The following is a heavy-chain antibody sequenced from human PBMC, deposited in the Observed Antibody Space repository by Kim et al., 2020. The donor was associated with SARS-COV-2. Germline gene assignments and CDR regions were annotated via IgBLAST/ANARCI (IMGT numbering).Heavy chain of an antibody. J-gene: IGHJ4*02. D-gene: IGHD3-10*01. V-gene: IGHV4-34*01. Sequence: YVRSRVSGSVDTSQNQFSLKLSSVTAADTAVYYCARREGITMVRGAPFDYWGQGTLVTVSS. CDR3: ARREGITMVRGAPFDY.